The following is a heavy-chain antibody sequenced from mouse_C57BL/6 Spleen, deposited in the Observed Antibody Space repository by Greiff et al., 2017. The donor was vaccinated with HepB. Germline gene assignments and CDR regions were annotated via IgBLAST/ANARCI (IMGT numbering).Heavy chain of an antibody. J-gene: IGHJ2*01. D-gene: IGHD1-1*01. CDR2: INPNNGGT. CDR3: ASDTTVDGFDY. Sequence: VQLQQSGPELVKPGASVKMSCKASGYTFTDYNMHWVKQSHGKSLEWIGYINPNNGGTSYNQKFKGKATLTVNKSSSTAYMELRSLTSEDSAVYYCASDTTVDGFDYWGQGTTLTVSS. V-gene: IGHV1-22*01. CDR1: GYTFTDYN.